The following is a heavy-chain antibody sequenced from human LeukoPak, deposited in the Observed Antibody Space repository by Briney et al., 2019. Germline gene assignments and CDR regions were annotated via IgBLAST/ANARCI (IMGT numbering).Heavy chain of an antibody. J-gene: IGHJ6*02. D-gene: IGHD4-11*01. CDR3: AREGPMTTVGPRAYYYYYGMDV. CDR2: IIPIFGTA. V-gene: IGHV1-69*01. CDR1: GGTFSSYA. Sequence: ASVKVSCKASGGTFSSYAISWVRQAPGQGLEWMGGIIPIFGTANYAQKFQGRVTITADESTSTAYMELSSLRSEDTAVYYCAREGPMTTVGPRAYYYYYGMDVWGQGTTVTVSS.